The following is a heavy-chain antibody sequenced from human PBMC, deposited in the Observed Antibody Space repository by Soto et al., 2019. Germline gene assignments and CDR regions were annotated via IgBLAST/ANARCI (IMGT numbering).Heavy chain of an antibody. CDR3: ARERSSRYFDDSRGDYYGMDV. CDR1: GGSISSGGYY. CDR2: IYYSGST. Sequence: QVQLQESGPGLVKPSQTLSLTCTVSGGSISSGGYYWSWIRQHPGKGLEWIGYIYYSGSTYYNPSLKSRVTISVDTSKNQFSLKLSSVTAADTAMYYCARERSSRYFDDSRGDYYGMDVWGQGTTVTVSS. D-gene: IGHD3-9*01. V-gene: IGHV4-31*03. J-gene: IGHJ6*02.